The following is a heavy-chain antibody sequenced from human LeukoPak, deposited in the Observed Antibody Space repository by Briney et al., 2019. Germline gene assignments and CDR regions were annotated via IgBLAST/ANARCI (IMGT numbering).Heavy chain of an antibody. CDR1: GFTFSDYN. V-gene: IGHV3-21*04. Sequence: GGSLRLSCAASGFTFSDYNMKWVRQAPGKGLEWVSSISSSSSYIYYAGSLKGRFTISRDNAKNSLYLQMNNLRVEDTAVYYCARDPHFPHYYDSSGYSNWFDPWGQGTLVTVSS. D-gene: IGHD3-22*01. J-gene: IGHJ5*02. CDR3: ARDPHFPHYYDSSGYSNWFDP. CDR2: ISSSSSYI.